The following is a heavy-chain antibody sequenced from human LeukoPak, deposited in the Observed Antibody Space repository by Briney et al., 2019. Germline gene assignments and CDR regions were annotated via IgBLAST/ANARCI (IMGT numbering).Heavy chain of an antibody. D-gene: IGHD1-26*01. CDR3: ARRVGASDY. Sequence: GGSLRLSCAASGFTFSSHAMSWVRQAPGKGLEWVSAISGSGGNTYYADSVKGRFTISRDNSKNTLYLQMNSLRAEDTAVYYCARRVGASDYWGQGTLVTVSS. CDR2: ISGSGGNT. J-gene: IGHJ4*02. CDR1: GFTFSSHA. V-gene: IGHV3-23*01.